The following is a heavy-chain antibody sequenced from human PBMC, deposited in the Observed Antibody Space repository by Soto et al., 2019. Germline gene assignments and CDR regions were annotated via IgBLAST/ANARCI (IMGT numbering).Heavy chain of an antibody. Sequence: GGSLRLSCAASGFTFSSYAMHWVRQAPGKGLEWVAVISYDGSNKYYVDSVKGRFTISRDNSKNTLYLQMNSLRAEDTAVYYCARSSVAFNYYYYGMDVWRQGTTVTVSS. CDR2: ISYDGSNK. V-gene: IGHV3-30-3*01. J-gene: IGHJ6*02. CDR1: GFTFSSYA. CDR3: ARSSVAFNYYYYGMDV.